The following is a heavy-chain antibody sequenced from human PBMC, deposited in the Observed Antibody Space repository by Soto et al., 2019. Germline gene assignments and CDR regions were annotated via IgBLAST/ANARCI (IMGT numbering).Heavy chain of an antibody. V-gene: IGHV3-23*01. CDR1: GFTFSSYA. CDR2: ISGSGGST. Sequence: GGSLRLSCAASGFTFSSYAMSWVRQAPGKGLEWVSAISGSGGSTYYADSVKGRFTISRDNSKNTLYLQMNSLRAEDTSVYYFAKDPTGIIFHYYYGMDVWGQGTTVTVSS. J-gene: IGHJ6*02. D-gene: IGHD1-1*01. CDR3: AKDPTGIIFHYYYGMDV.